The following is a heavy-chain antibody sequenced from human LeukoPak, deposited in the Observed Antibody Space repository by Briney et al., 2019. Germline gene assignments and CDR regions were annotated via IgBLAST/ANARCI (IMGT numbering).Heavy chain of an antibody. CDR1: GYTFTSYE. CDR3: ATDTRAYSSGWYFDY. D-gene: IGHD6-19*01. Sequence: GASVKVSCKASGYTFTSYEINWVRQATGQGLEWMGWMNPNSGNTGYAQKFQGRVTMTEDTSTDTAYMELSSLRSEDTAVYYCATDTRAYSSGWYFDYWGQGTLVTVSS. V-gene: IGHV1-8*01. CDR2: MNPNSGNT. J-gene: IGHJ4*02.